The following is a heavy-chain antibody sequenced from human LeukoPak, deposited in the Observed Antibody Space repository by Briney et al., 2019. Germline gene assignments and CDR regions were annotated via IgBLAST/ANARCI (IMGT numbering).Heavy chain of an antibody. CDR2: IIPIFGTA. CDR1: GGTFSIYA. V-gene: IGHV1-69*06. CDR3: ARAGYSSGWYGY. J-gene: IGHJ4*02. D-gene: IGHD6-19*01. Sequence: SVKVSCTASGGTFSIYAISWVRQAPGQGLEWMGRIIPIFGTANYAQKFQGRVTITADKSTSTAYMELSSLRSEDTAVYYCARAGYSSGWYGYWGQGTLVTVSS.